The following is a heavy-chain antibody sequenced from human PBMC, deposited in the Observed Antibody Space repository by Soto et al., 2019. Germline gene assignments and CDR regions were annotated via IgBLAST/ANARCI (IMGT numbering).Heavy chain of an antibody. V-gene: IGHV4-34*01. D-gene: IGHD2-15*01. Sequence: IGEINHSGSTNYNPSLKSRVTISVDTSKNQFSLKLSSVTAADTAVYYCARAAPRYCSGGSCYSLYYYYGMDVWGQGTTVTVSS. J-gene: IGHJ6*02. CDR2: INHSGST. CDR3: ARAAPRYCSGGSCYSLYYYYGMDV.